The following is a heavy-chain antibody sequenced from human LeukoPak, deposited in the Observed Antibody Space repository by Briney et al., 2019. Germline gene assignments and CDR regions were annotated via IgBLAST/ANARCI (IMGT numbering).Heavy chain of an antibody. CDR3: AKRPPMGATWSGAFDV. J-gene: IGHJ3*01. V-gene: IGHV3-53*01. CDR2: IKSGGGT. D-gene: IGHD1-26*01. Sequence: GGSLRLSCAASTFIVISNHMSWVRQAPGKGLEWVSVIKSGGGTYYADSVKGRFTISRDNSKNTLYLQMNSLRVEDTAVYYCAKRPPMGATWSGAFDVWGLGTMVTVSS. CDR1: TFIVISNH.